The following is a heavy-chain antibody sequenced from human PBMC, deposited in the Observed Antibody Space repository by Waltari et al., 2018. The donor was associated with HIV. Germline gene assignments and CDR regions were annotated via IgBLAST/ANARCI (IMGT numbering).Heavy chain of an antibody. V-gene: IGHV4-34*02. J-gene: IGHJ4*02. CDR3: ARHRFTRGNSAWYFLY. Sequence: QVRLQQWGAGLLKPSETLSLTFAVYGGSFSNYYWTWIRQTPEKGLEWIWEIKHSGTTDYNPNRKSRLIMSIDTSKNQFHLKLNSVTAADTAVYYCARHRFTRGNSAWYFLYWGQGTHVTVSS. CDR2: IKHSGTT. D-gene: IGHD6-19*01. CDR1: GGSFSNYY.